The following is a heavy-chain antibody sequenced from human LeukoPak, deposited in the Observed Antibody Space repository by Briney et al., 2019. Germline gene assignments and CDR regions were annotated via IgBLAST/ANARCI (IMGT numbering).Heavy chain of an antibody. J-gene: IGHJ4*02. CDR1: GFTVSSNY. Sequence: PGGSLRLSCAASGFTVSSNYMSWVRQAPGKGLEWVAVIWYDGSNKYYADSVKGRFTISRDNSKNTLYLQMNSLRAEDTAVYYCARGGSPRIAVAGTAGLDYWGQGTLVTVSS. V-gene: IGHV3-33*08. CDR2: IWYDGSNK. CDR3: ARGGSPRIAVAGTAGLDY. D-gene: IGHD6-19*01.